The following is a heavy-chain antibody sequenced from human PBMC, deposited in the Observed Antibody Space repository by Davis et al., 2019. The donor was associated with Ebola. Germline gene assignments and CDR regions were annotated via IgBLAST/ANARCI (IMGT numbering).Heavy chain of an antibody. CDR1: GFTFSSYW. D-gene: IGHD2-15*01. V-gene: IGHV3-7*01. J-gene: IGHJ6*02. CDR3: ARYCSGGSCYPARGMDV. CDR2: IKQDGSEK. Sequence: GESLKISCAASGFTFSSYWMSWVRQAPGKGLEWVANIKQDGSEKYYVDSVKGRFTISRDNAKNSLYLQMNSLRAEDTAVYYCARYCSGGSCYPARGMDVWGQGTTVTVSS.